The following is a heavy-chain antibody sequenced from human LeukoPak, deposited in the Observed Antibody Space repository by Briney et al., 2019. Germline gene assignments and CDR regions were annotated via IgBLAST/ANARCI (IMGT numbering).Heavy chain of an antibody. CDR3: AKGRPVIVVVAFGAFDI. CDR2: ISYDGSNK. J-gene: IGHJ3*02. V-gene: IGHV3-30*18. Sequence: GGSLRLSCAASGFTFSSYGMHWVRQAPGKGLEWVAVISYDGSNKYYADSVKGRFTISRDNSKNTLYLQMNSLRAEDTAVYYCAKGRPVIVVVAFGAFDIWGQGTMVTVSS. CDR1: GFTFSSYG. D-gene: IGHD3-22*01.